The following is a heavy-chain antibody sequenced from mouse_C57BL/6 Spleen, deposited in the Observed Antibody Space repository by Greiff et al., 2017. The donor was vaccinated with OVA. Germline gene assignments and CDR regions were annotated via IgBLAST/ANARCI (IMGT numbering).Heavy chain of an antibody. D-gene: IGHD3-2*02. CDR1: GYTFTSYW. V-gene: IGHV1-52*01. Sequence: QVQLQQPGAELVRPGSSVKLSCKASGYTFTSYWMHWVKQRPIQGLEWIGNIDPSDSETHYNQKFKDKATLTVDKSSSTAYMQLSSLTSEDSAVYYCARSAAQAWFAYWGQGTLVTVSA. CDR2: IDPSDSET. J-gene: IGHJ3*01. CDR3: ARSAAQAWFAY.